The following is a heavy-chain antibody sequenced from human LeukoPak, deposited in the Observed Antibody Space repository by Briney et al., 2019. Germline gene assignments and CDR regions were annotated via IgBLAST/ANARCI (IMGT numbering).Heavy chain of an antibody. CDR3: ARGSRHITIFGVPYYTGWFDP. D-gene: IGHD3-3*01. V-gene: IGHV4-59*01. CDR1: GGSFSGYY. J-gene: IGHJ5*02. CDR2: IYYSGST. Sequence: PSETLSLTCAVYGGSFSGYYWSWIRQPPGKGLEWIGYIYYSGSTNYNPSLKSRVTISVDTSKNQFSLKLSSVTAADTAVYYCARGSRHITIFGVPYYTGWFDPWGQGTLVTVSS.